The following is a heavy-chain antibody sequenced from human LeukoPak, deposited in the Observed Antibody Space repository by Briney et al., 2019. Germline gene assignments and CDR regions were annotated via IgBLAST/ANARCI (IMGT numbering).Heavy chain of an antibody. CDR3: ARDGTYYYDSSGYGFDY. V-gene: IGHV3-7*01. D-gene: IGHD3-22*01. CDR1: GFTFSSYW. CDR2: IKQDGSEK. Sequence: PGGSLRPSCAASGFTFSSYWMSWVRQAPGKGLEWVANIKQDGSEKYYVDSVKGRFTISRDNAKNSLYLQMNSLRAEDTAVYYCARDGTYYYDSSGYGFDYWGQGTLVTVSS. J-gene: IGHJ4*02.